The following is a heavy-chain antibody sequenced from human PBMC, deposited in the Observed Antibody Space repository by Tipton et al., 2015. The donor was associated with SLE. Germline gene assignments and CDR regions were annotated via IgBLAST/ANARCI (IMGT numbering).Heavy chain of an antibody. CDR2: ISYDGSNK. J-gene: IGHJ4*02. D-gene: IGHD3-16*01. CDR3: ASDSAGAPGGY. Sequence: SLRLSCAASGFTFSNYYMSWIRQAPGKGLEWVAVISYDGSNKYYADSVKGRFTISRDNSKSALYLQMNSLRADDTAVYYCASDSAGAPGGYWGQGTRVTVSS. CDR1: GFTFSNYY. V-gene: IGHV3-30*19.